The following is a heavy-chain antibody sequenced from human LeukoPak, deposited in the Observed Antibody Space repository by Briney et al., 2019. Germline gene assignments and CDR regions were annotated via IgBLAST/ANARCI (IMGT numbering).Heavy chain of an antibody. CDR3: ARLIGWSRFDP. CDR1: GFTFSSYG. J-gene: IGHJ5*02. D-gene: IGHD6-19*01. V-gene: IGHV3-33*01. CDR2: IWYDGSKQ. Sequence: PGGSLRLSCAASGFTFSSYGMHWVRQAPGKGLEWVALIWYDGSKQYYADSVKGRFTISRDNSKNTLHLQMNSLRAKDTAVFYCARLIGWSRFDPWGQGALVTVSS.